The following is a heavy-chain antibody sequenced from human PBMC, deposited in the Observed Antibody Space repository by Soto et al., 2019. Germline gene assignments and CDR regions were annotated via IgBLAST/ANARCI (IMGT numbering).Heavy chain of an antibody. CDR2: VYFSGNT. V-gene: IGHV4-59*01. CDR1: GGSLSSYY. J-gene: IGHJ5*02. Sequence: PSETLSLTCTVSGGSLSSYYWTWIRQSPGKGLEWIGYVYFSGNTNYNPSLKSRVTISIDTPKNQFSLRLASVTAADTAFYFCGSARPSGYVLSWGQGTLVTGS. CDR3: GSARPSGYVLS. D-gene: IGHD6-25*01.